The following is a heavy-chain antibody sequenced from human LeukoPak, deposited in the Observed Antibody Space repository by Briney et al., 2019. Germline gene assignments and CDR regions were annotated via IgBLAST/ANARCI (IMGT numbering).Heavy chain of an antibody. CDR3: ASRYSSSWGPRDAFDI. V-gene: IGHV5-51*01. Sequence: GESLKISCKGSGYSFTSYWIGWVRQMPGKGLEWMWIIYPGDSDTRYSPSFQGQVTISADKSISTAYLQWSSLKASDTAMYYCASRYSSSWGPRDAFDIWGPGTMVTVSS. J-gene: IGHJ3*02. CDR1: GYSFTSYW. D-gene: IGHD6-13*01. CDR2: IYPGDSDT.